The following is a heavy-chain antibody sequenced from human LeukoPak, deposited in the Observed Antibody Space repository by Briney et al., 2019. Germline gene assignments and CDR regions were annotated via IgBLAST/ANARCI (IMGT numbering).Heavy chain of an antibody. CDR3: ARDSVAAGYYYYYGMDV. D-gene: IGHD6-13*01. CDR2: IYSGGST. V-gene: IGHV3-66*01. CDR1: GFTFDDYA. Sequence: GGSLRLSCAASGFTFDDYAMHWVRQAPGKGLEWVSVIYSGGSTYYADSVKGRFTISRDNSKNTLYLQMNSLRAEDTAVYYCARDSVAAGYYYYYGMDVWGQGTTVTVSS. J-gene: IGHJ6*02.